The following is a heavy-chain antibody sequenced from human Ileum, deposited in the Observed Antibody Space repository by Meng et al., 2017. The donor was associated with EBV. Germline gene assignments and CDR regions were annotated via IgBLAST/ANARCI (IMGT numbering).Heavy chain of an antibody. J-gene: IGHJ4*02. V-gene: IGHV4-4*02. CDR1: GGSISSSNW. CDR3: ARVGQWLPIDY. D-gene: IGHD6-19*01. CDR2: IYHSGST. Sequence: QVQRQGPGPGLLKPSGPLSLTCPGAGGSISSSNWWSWVRQPPGKGLEWIGEIYHSGSTNYNPSLKRRVTISVDKSKNQFSLNLSSVTAADTAVYYCARVGQWLPIDYWGQGTLVTVSS.